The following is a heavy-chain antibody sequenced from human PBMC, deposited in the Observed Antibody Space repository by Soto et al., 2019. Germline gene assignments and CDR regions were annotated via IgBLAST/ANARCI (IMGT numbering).Heavy chain of an antibody. CDR2: ISAYNGNT. CDR1: GYTFSIYG. J-gene: IGHJ4*02. D-gene: IGHD4-4*01. Sequence: APVEVSCKASGYTFSIYGVSWVRQAPGQGLEWMGWISAYNGNTNYAQKLQGRVTMTTDTSTSTAYMELRSLRSDDTAVYYCARERLQYNDYWGQGTLVTVSS. V-gene: IGHV1-18*01. CDR3: ARERLQYNDY.